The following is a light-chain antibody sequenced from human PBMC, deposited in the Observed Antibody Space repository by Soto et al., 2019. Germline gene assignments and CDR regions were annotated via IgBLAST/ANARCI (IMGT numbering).Light chain of an antibody. J-gene: IGLJ2*01. Sequence: QSALTQPPSVSGAPGQRVTISCTGSSSNIGAGYDVHWYQQLPGTAPKLLIYGNSNRPSGVPDRFSGSKSGTSASLAITGLQAEDEADYYCQSYDSSLSGLVFGVGTQLTVL. CDR1: SSNIGAGYD. CDR3: QSYDSSLSGLV. CDR2: GNS. V-gene: IGLV1-40*01.